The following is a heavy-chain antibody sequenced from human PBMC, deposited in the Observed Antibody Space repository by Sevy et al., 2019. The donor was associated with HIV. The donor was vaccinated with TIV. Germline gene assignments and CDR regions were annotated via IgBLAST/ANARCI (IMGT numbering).Heavy chain of an antibody. CDR2: IKQDGSEK. CDR3: ARAPVGSGWYFPRGIDY. V-gene: IGHV3-7*01. Sequence: GSLRLSCAASGFTFSTYWMTWVRQAPGKGLEWVANIKQDGSEKYYAGSVKGRLTVSRDNTKNSLYLQLNSLRAEDTAIYYCARAPVGSGWYFPRGIDYWGQGTLVTVSS. D-gene: IGHD6-13*01. CDR1: GFTFSTYW. J-gene: IGHJ4*02.